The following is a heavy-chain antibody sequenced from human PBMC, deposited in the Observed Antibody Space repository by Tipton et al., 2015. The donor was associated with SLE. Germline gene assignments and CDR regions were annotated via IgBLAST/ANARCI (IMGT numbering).Heavy chain of an antibody. J-gene: IGHJ3*02. CDR3: ASSVVVTSAFDI. V-gene: IGHV4-61*08. D-gene: IGHD2-15*01. Sequence: TLSLTCTVSGGSISSSGYYWTWIRQRPGKGLEWIVYIYYSRSTNYNPSLKSRLTISVDTSKNQLSMKLRSVTAADTAVYYCASSVVVTSAFDIWGQGTMVTVSS. CDR2: IYYSRST. CDR1: GGSISSSGYY.